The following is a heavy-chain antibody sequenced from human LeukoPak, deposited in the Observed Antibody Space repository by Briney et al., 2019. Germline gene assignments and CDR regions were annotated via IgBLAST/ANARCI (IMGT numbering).Heavy chain of an antibody. CDR3: AKEYSSGWYYLDY. J-gene: IGHJ4*02. D-gene: IGHD6-19*01. Sequence: GGSLRLSCAASGFTFSSYGMHWVRQAPGKGLGWVAFIRYDGSNKYYADSVKGRFTISRDNSKNTLYLQMNSLRAEDTAVYYCAKEYSSGWYYLDYWGQGTLVTVSS. CDR1: GFTFSSYG. CDR2: IRYDGSNK. V-gene: IGHV3-30*02.